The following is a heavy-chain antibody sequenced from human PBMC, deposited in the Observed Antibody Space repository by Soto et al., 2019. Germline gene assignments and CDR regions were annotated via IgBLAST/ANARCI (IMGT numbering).Heavy chain of an antibody. CDR2: ISSRSTYI. V-gene: IGHV3-21*01. Sequence: PGGSLRLSCAASGFTFSDYSMNWVRQAPGEGLEWVSSISSRSTYIYYADSVKGRFTVSRDNAENSLYLQMNSMRAEDTALYFCARGGGTTAALKGWFDPWGQGTQVTVSS. CDR1: GFTFSDYS. J-gene: IGHJ5*02. D-gene: IGHD1-1*01. CDR3: ARGGGTTAALKGWFDP.